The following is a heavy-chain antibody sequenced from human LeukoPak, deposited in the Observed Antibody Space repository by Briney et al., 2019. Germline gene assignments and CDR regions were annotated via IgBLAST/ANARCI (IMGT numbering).Heavy chain of an antibody. CDR3: AERVVQGYMVG. J-gene: IGHJ6*03. D-gene: IGHD2-21*01. V-gene: IGHV3-23*01. CDR2: IIADGETT. Sequence: GGSLRLSCEASGFTFRGFLMHWVRQAPGRGLEWVSSIIADGETTYYAPTVKGRFTISRDNSKNTMTLQMNSLSADDTAVYFCAERVVQGYMVGWGKGTKVIGSS. CDR1: GFTFRGFL.